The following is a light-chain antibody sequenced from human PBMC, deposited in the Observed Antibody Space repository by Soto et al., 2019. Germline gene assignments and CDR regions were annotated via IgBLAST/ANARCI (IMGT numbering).Light chain of an antibody. Sequence: SVLTQPPSASGSPGQSVTISCTGTSSDVGGYNFVSWFQQNPGKAPKLMIYEVNKRPSGVPDRFSGSKSGNTASLTVSGLRAEDEADYYCNSYAGSNNFVVFGGGTKLTVL. CDR3: NSYAGSNNFVV. CDR1: SSDVGGYNF. J-gene: IGLJ2*01. CDR2: EVN. V-gene: IGLV2-8*01.